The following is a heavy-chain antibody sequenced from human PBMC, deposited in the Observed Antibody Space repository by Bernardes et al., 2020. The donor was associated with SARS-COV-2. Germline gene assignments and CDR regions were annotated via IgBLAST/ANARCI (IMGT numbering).Heavy chain of an antibody. CDR3: AREVGSGLTYYDFWSGYGNWFDP. CDR1: GFTFSSYW. D-gene: IGHD3-3*01. V-gene: IGHV3-7*05. J-gene: IGHJ5*02. CDR2: IKQDGSEK. Sequence: GGSLRLSCGASGFTFSSYWMSWVRQAPGKGLEWVANIKQDGSEKYYVDSVKGRFTISRDNAKNSLYLQMNSLRAEDTAVYYCAREVGSGLTYYDFWSGYGNWFDPWGQGTLVTVSS.